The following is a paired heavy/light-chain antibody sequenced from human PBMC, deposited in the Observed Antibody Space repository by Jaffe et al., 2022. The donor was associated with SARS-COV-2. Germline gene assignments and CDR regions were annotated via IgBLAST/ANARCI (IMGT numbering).Light chain of an antibody. Sequence: DIQMTQSPSTLSASVGDRVTITCRASQSISIWLAWYQQKPGKAPKLLIYKASNLESGVPSRFSGSGSGTDFTLTISSLQPDDFATYYCQHSNSYSMYTFGQGTKLEIK. CDR1: QSISIW. CDR2: KAS. CDR3: QHSNSYSMYT. V-gene: IGKV1-5*03. J-gene: IGKJ2*01.
Heavy chain of an antibody. V-gene: IGHV3-53*02. J-gene: IGHJ3*02. CDR1: GFTVSSNY. D-gene: IGHD2-21*02. Sequence: EVQVVETGGGLIQPGGSLRLSCAASGFTVSSNYMNWVRQAPGKGLEWVSVIYSDGSTYYADSVKGRFTVSRDNSKNTLYLQMNSLRAEDTAVYYCAREVTYAFDIWGQGTMVIVSS. CDR3: AREVTYAFDI. CDR2: IYSDGST.